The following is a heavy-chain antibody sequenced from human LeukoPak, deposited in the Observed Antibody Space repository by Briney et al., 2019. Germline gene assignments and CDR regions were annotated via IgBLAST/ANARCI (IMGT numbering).Heavy chain of an antibody. J-gene: IGHJ4*02. V-gene: IGHV4-59*01. D-gene: IGHD5-24*01. Sequence: SETLSLTCTVSGGSICSYYWSWIRQPPGKGREGFGDIYNSGSTNYSPSLKSRVSISVYTPKNQFSLRLPSVPPADTAVYYCARPSRDGYRYTFDYWGQGILVTVSS. CDR3: ARPSRDGYRYTFDY. CDR2: IYNSGST. CDR1: GGSICSYY.